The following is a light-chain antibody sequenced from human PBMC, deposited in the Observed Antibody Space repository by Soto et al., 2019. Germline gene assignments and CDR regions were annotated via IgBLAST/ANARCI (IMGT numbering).Light chain of an antibody. CDR1: QSLVHYNGDTY. V-gene: IGKV2-24*01. Sequence: DIVMTQTPLSSLVTLGQPASISCRSSQSLVHYNGDTYLSWYQQRPGQPPRLLIYKISHRFSGVPDRFSGSGAGTDFTLKISRVEVEDVGLYYCMQATQLPLTFGQGTKVEI. CDR3: MQATQLPLT. CDR2: KIS. J-gene: IGKJ1*01.